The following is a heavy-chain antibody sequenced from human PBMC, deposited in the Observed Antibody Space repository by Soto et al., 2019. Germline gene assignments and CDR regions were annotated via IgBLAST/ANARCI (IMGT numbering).Heavy chain of an antibody. J-gene: IGHJ6*03. D-gene: IGHD3-3*01. CDR1: GYTFTSYA. CDR2: ISAYNGNT. V-gene: IGHV1-18*01. CDR3: ARVADFWSGYYNYYYYYMDV. Sequence: GASVKVSCKASGYTFTSYAMHWVRQAPGQRLEWMGWISAYNGNTKYAQKLQGRVTMTTDTSTSTAYMELRSLRSDDTAVYYCARVADFWSGYYNYYYYYMDVWGKGTTVTVSS.